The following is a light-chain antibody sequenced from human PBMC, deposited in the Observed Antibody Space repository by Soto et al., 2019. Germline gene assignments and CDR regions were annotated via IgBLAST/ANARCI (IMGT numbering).Light chain of an antibody. Sequence: DVEMTQTPSSVSASVGDRVTITCLASQVVNNWLAWYQQKPGIAPKVLIYTASSLQSGVPSRFSGSGSGTDFTLTICSLQPEDFATYYCQESESFPLTFCGGGKV. CDR2: TAS. V-gene: IGKV1-12*01. CDR1: QVVNNW. CDR3: QESESFPLT. J-gene: IGKJ4*01.